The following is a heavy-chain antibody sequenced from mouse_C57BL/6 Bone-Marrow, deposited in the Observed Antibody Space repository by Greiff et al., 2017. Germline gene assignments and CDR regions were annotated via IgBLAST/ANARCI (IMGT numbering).Heavy chain of an antibody. CDR1: GYSFTSCYY. CDR3: AREPFAY. J-gene: IGHJ3*01. Sequence: DVHLVESGPGLVKPSQSLSLTCSVTGYSFTSCYYWNWIRQFPGNKLEWMGYISYDGSNNYNPSLKNRISITRDTSKNQFFLKLNSVTTEDTATYYCAREPFAYWGQGTLVTVSA. CDR2: ISYDGSN. V-gene: IGHV3-6*01.